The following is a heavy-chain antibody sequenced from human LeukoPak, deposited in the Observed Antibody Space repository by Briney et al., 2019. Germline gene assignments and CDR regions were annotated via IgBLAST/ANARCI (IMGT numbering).Heavy chain of an antibody. Sequence: KPSETLSLTCAVYGGSFSGYYWSWIRQPPGKGLEWIGEINHSGSTNYNPSLKSRVTISVDTSKNQFSLKLSSVTAADTAVYYCARAPGGATHAFDIWGQGTMVTVSS. D-gene: IGHD1-26*01. J-gene: IGHJ3*02. CDR1: GGSFSGYY. V-gene: IGHV4-34*01. CDR3: ARAPGGATHAFDI. CDR2: INHSGST.